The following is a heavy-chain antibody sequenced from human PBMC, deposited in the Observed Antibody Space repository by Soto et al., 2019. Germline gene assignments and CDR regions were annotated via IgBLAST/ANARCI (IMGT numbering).Heavy chain of an antibody. CDR1: GFTFSSYG. J-gene: IGHJ6*02. Sequence: QVQLVESGGGVVQPGRSLRLSCAASGFTFSSYGMHWVRQAPGKGLEWVAIISYDGSNKYYADSVKGRFTISRDNSKNTPYLQMISLRAEDTAVYYCANVGYDLDYYYGMDVWGQGTTVTVSS. CDR3: ANVGYDLDYYYGMDV. D-gene: IGHD5-12*01. CDR2: ISYDGSNK. V-gene: IGHV3-30*18.